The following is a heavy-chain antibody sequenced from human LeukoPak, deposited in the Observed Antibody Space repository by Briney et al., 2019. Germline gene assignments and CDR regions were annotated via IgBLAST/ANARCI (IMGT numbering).Heavy chain of an antibody. CDR2: ISAYNGNT. CDR1: GYTFTSYG. Sequence: GASVKVSCKASGYTFTSYGISWVRQAPGQGLEWMGWISAYNGNTNYAQKLQGRVTMTTDTSTSTAYMELRSLRSDDTAVYYCARLLSFSSSWPYYYYMDVWGKGTTVTVSS. D-gene: IGHD6-13*01. V-gene: IGHV1-18*01. J-gene: IGHJ6*03. CDR3: ARLLSFSSSWPYYYYMDV.